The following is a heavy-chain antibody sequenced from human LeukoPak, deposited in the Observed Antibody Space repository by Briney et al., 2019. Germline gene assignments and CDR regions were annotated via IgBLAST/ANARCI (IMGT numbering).Heavy chain of an antibody. Sequence: KPSETLSLTCTVSGGSISSGSYYWSWIRQPAGKGLEWIGRIYTSGSTNSNPSLNSRVTISVDTSKNQFSLKLSSVTAADTAVYYCARDGVVVASTQLYGMDVWGQGTTVTVSS. CDR2: IYTSGST. CDR3: ARDGVVVASTQLYGMDV. J-gene: IGHJ6*02. D-gene: IGHD2-15*01. V-gene: IGHV4-61*02. CDR1: GGSISSGSYY.